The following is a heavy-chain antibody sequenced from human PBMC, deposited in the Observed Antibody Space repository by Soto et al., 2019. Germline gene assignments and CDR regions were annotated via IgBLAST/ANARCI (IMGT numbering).Heavy chain of an antibody. CDR2: ISTSGYI. D-gene: IGHD4-4*01. CDR3: ARGAXYSNSNFDY. CDR1: GFAFSSYS. V-gene: IGHV3-21*01. J-gene: IGHJ4*02. Sequence: XGSLRLSCAVSGFAFSSYSVNWVRQAPGKGLEWVSSISTSGYIYYADSVKGRFAISRDNAKNSLFLQMTSLRVEDTAVYYCARGAXYSNSNFDYWGQGTLVTVSS.